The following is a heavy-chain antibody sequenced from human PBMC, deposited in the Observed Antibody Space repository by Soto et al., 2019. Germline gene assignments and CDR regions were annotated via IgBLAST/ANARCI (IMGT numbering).Heavy chain of an antibody. Sequence: QVQLVESGGGVVQPGRSLRLSCAASGFTFSSYGMHWVRQAPGKGLEWVAVISYDGSNKYYADSVKGRFTISRDNSKNTLYLQMNRLRAEDTAVYYCAKDMTTVPTNDAFDIWAQGTMVTVSS. V-gene: IGHV3-30*18. D-gene: IGHD4-17*01. CDR1: GFTFSSYG. CDR2: ISYDGSNK. CDR3: AKDMTTVPTNDAFDI. J-gene: IGHJ3*02.